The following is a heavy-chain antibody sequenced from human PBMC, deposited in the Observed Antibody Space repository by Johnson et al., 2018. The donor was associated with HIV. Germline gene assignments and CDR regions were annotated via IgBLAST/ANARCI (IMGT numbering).Heavy chain of an antibody. V-gene: IGHV3-23*04. CDR2: ISGSGGSS. D-gene: IGHD4-17*01. J-gene: IGHJ3*02. CDR3: AKGLDYGVLLCAFDI. CDR1: GFSFSSYA. Sequence: VQLVESGGGLVQPGGSLRLSCAASGFSFSSYAMSWVRQAPGKGLEWVSGISGSGGSSYYADSVKGRFTISRDNSKNTLYLQMNSLRPEDKAVYYCAKGLDYGVLLCAFDIWGQGTRVTVSS.